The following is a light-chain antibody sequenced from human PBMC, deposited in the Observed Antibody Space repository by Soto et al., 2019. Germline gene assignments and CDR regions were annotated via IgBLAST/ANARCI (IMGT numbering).Light chain of an antibody. Sequence: EIVLTQSPGTLSLSPGERATLSCRASQSVTINYLAWYQQKPGQAPRLLIYGASTRATGIPDKFSGSGSGTDFTLNISRLEPEDFAVYYCQQYGSSPFTFGPGTKVDIK. J-gene: IGKJ3*01. CDR3: QQYGSSPFT. CDR2: GAS. CDR1: QSVTINY. V-gene: IGKV3-20*01.